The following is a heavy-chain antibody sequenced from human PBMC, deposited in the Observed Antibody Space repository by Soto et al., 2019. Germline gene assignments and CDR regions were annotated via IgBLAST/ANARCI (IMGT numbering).Heavy chain of an antibody. J-gene: IGHJ6*02. D-gene: IGHD1-1*01. CDR1: GYTFTSYG. Sequence: QVQLVQSGAEVKKPGASVKVSCKASGYTFTSYGISWVRQAPGQGLEWMGWISAYNGNTNYAHKLQGRVTMTTETSRSTAYMELRSLRSDDTAVYYCSREGKEWNDPYSYYGMDVWGQWTTVTVYS. CDR3: SREGKEWNDPYSYYGMDV. V-gene: IGHV1-18*04. CDR2: ISAYNGNT.